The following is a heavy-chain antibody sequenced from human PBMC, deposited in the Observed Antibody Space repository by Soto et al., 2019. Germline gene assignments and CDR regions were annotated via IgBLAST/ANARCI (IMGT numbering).Heavy chain of an antibody. CDR1: GFTFSSYG. CDR3: AKVREGVVIISPPDY. V-gene: IGHV3-30*18. D-gene: IGHD3-3*01. J-gene: IGHJ4*02. CDR2: ISYDGSNK. Sequence: VQLVESGGGVVQPGRSLRLSCAASGFTFSSYGMHWVRQAPGKGLEWVAVISYDGSNKYYADSVKGRFTISRDNYKNTLDLQMNGQRAEETAVYYCAKVREGVVIISPPDYWGQGTLVTVSS.